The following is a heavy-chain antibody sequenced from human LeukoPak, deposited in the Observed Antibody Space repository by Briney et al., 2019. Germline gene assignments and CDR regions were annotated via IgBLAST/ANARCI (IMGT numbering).Heavy chain of an antibody. CDR3: ARDRVGGDLTGVSLY. CDR2: ISAYNGNT. V-gene: IGHV1-18*01. Sequence: ASVKVSCKASGYPFDNFGLTWVRQAPGQGLEWMGWISAYNGNTHYAQKFRGRLTLTTETSTGTAYLELRSLKSDDTAVYYCARDRVGGDLTGVSLYWGQGTLVTVSS. CDR1: GYPFDNFG. J-gene: IGHJ4*01. D-gene: IGHD4-17*01.